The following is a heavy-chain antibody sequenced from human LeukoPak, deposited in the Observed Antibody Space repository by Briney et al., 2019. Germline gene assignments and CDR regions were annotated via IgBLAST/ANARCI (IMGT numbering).Heavy chain of an antibody. CDR2: INPSGGST. J-gene: IGHJ4*02. Sequence: ASVKVSRKASGYTFTSYYMHWVRQAPGQGLEWMGIINPSGGSTSYAQKFQGRVTMTRDTSTSTVYMELSSLRSEDTAVYYCAREYQQWRWLQSRKRYYFDYWGQGTLVTVSS. CDR3: AREYQQWRWLQSRKRYYFDY. D-gene: IGHD5-24*01. CDR1: GYTFTSYY. V-gene: IGHV1-46*01.